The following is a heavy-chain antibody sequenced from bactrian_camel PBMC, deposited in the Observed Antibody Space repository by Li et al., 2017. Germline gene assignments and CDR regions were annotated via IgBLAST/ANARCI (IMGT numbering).Heavy chain of an antibody. CDR2: LYRNGGT. V-gene: IGHV3S57*01. Sequence: HAQLVESGGESVQVGGSLRLSCAASGNTDTTLCMGWFREAPGKEREGVAALYRNGGTVYRDSVKGRSTISKDNAQNTLYLQMNDLKPEDSAMYYCATGWACTERTDINVWGQGTQVTVS. CDR3: ATGWACTERTDINV. D-gene: IGHD3*01. J-gene: IGHJ4*01. CDR1: GNTDTTLC.